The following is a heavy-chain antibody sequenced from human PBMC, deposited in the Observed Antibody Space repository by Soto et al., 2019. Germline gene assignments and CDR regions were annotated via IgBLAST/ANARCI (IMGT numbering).Heavy chain of an antibody. CDR1: GFTFSSYA. D-gene: IGHD3-22*01. CDR3: ATHLTTRRAGLFAFDI. V-gene: IGHV3-23*01. CDR2: ISGSGGST. Sequence: PGGSLRLSCAASGFTFSSYAMSWVRQAPGKGLEWVSAISGSGGSTYYADSVKGRFTISRDNSKNTLYLQMNSLRAEDTAVYYCATHLTTRRAGLFAFDIWGQGTMVTVSS. J-gene: IGHJ3*02.